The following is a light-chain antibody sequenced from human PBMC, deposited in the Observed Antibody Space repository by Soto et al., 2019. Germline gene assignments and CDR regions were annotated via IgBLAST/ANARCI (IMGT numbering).Light chain of an antibody. CDR1: QGISSF. CDR2: AAS. CDR3: QKYDSAPLT. J-gene: IGKJ3*01. Sequence: DIQMTQSPSSLSASVGDRVTITCRASQGISSFLAWYQQRPGTVPKLLIYAASTLQSGVPSRFSGSGSGTDFTLTISSLQPADVATYYCQKYDSAPLTFGPGTKVDLK. V-gene: IGKV1-27*01.